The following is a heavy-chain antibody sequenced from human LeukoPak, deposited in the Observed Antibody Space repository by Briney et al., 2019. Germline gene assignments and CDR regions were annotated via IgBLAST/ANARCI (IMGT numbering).Heavy chain of an antibody. CDR3: ARDKTRHYYDSSGIGDY. D-gene: IGHD3-22*01. V-gene: IGHV1-2*02. Sequence: ASVKVSCKAPGYTFTGHSMYWVRQAPGQGLEWMGWINPNSGGTNYAQKFQGRVTMTRDTSISTTYMELSRLRSDDTAVYYCARDKTRHYYDSSGIGDYWGQGTLVTVSS. CDR2: INPNSGGT. CDR1: GYTFTGHS. J-gene: IGHJ4*02.